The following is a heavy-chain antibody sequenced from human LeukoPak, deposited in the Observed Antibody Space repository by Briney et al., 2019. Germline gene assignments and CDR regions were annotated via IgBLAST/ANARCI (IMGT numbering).Heavy chain of an antibody. D-gene: IGHD5-12*01. CDR3: ARDRIYAFDI. Sequence: GGSLRLSCAASGFTFSSYEMNWVRQAPGKGLEWLSYISSSSSTVFYADSVKGRFTISRDNAKNSLYLQLNSLRDEDTAVYYCARDRIYAFDIWGQGTMVTVSS. J-gene: IGHJ3*02. V-gene: IGHV3-48*02. CDR2: ISSSSSTV. CDR1: GFTFSSYE.